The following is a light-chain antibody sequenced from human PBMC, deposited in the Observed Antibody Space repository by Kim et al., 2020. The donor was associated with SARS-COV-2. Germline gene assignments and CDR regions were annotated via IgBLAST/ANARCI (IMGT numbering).Light chain of an antibody. CDR2: YDS. CDR3: QVWDSSSDHSWV. Sequence: SYELTQPPSVTVAPGKTARITCGGNNIGSKRVNWYQQKPGQAPVLVIYYDSDRPSWIPERFSGSNSGNTATLTISRVEAGDEADYYCQVWDSSSDHSWVFGGGTQLTVL. V-gene: IGLV3-21*04. CDR1: NIGSKR. J-gene: IGLJ3*02.